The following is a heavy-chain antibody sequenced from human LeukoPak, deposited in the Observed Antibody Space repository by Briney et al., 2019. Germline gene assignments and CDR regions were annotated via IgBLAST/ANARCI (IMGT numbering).Heavy chain of an antibody. J-gene: IGHJ4*02. CDR2: IGTADDT. CDR3: ARSVPDYTRFDY. Sequence: GGSLRLSCAASGFTFSSYDMHWVRQTTGKGLEWVSTIGTADDTYYPGSVKGRFTISRENAKNSLYLQMNSLRAEDTAVYYCARSVPDYTRFDYWGQGALVTVSS. V-gene: IGHV3-13*01. D-gene: IGHD4-11*01. CDR1: GFTFSSYD.